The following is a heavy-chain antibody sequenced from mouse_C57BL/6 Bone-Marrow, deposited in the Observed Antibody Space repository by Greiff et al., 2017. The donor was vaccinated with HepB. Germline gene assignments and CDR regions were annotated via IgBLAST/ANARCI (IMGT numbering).Heavy chain of an antibody. V-gene: IGHV1-50*01. CDR2: IDPSDSYT. CDR3: AIDSSGLYAMDY. D-gene: IGHD3-2*02. Sequence: QVQLQQPGAELVKPGASVKLSCKASGYTFTSYWMQWVKQRPGQGLEWIGEIDPSDSYTNYNQKFKGKATLTVDTSTSTAYMQLSSLTSEDSAVYYCAIDSSGLYAMDYWGQGTSVTVSS. J-gene: IGHJ4*01. CDR1: GYTFTSYW.